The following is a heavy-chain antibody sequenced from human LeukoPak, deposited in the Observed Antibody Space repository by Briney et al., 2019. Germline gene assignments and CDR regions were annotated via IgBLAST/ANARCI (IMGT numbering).Heavy chain of an antibody. D-gene: IGHD6-19*01. V-gene: IGHV4-39*07. J-gene: IGHJ4*02. CDR2: IYHSGRT. CDR3: ARGPMGSSGWSFDY. CDR1: GGSMRSNNYY. Sequence: SETLSLTCAVSGGSMRSNNYYWGWIRQPPGKGLEWIGSIYHSGRTFYNPSLKSRVTMSVDTSKNQFSLKLSSVTAADTAVYYCARGPMGSSGWSFDYWGQGTLVTVSS.